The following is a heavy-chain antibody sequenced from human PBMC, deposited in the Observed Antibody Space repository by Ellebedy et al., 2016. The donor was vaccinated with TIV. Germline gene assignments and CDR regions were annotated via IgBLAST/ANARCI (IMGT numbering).Heavy chain of an antibody. Sequence: PGGSLRLSCTASGFIVSTNHMSWVRQAPGKGLEWVGGYTNYADSVKGRFTISTHNSRNTLYRQMTNLRTEDTAVSYCAKRSFPFGDKSERIYSFQYWGQGTLVTVSS. J-gene: IGHJ4*02. CDR3: AKRSFPFGDKSERIYSFQY. CDR2: GYT. V-gene: IGHV3-53*04. CDR1: GFIVSTNH. D-gene: IGHD2/OR15-2a*01.